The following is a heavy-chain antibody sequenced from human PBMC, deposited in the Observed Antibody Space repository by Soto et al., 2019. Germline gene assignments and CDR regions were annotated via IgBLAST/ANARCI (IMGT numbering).Heavy chain of an antibody. D-gene: IGHD2-21*02. CDR1: GFSLSTSGVG. Sequence: QITLKESGPTLVKPTQTLTLTCTFSGFSLSTSGVGVGWIRQPPGKALEWLALIYWDDDKRYSPSLKSRLTITKDTSKNQVVLTMTHMDPVDTATYYCAHSRCGGDCLQYYPSHYYSGMDVWGQGTTVTVSS. V-gene: IGHV2-5*02. J-gene: IGHJ6*02. CDR3: AHSRCGGDCLQYYPSHYYSGMDV. CDR2: IYWDDDK.